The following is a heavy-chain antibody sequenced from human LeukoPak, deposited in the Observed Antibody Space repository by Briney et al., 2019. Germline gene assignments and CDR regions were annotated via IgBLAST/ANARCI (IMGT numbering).Heavy chain of an antibody. CDR3: ARGDFWSGYYN. Sequence: GGSLRLSCAASGFTFSSYSMNWVRQAPGKGLEWVSDISSSSSTKYYADSVKGRFTISRDNAKNSLYLQMNSLRAEDTAVYYCARGDFWSGYYNWGQGTLVTVSS. CDR2: ISSSSSTK. V-gene: IGHV3-48*04. J-gene: IGHJ4*02. CDR1: GFTFSSYS. D-gene: IGHD3-3*01.